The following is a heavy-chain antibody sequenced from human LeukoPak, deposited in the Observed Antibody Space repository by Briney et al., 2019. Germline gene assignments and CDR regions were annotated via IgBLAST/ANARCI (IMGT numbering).Heavy chain of an antibody. CDR2: VNGNGDTT. CDR3: AKDRAPDDYGDYVGYFDY. Sequence: GGSLRLSCSAPGFIFTTYTMYWVRQAPGKGLEFVSVVNGNGDTTYYTDSVKGRFTISRDNSKNTLYLQMNSLRAEDTAVYYCAKDRAPDDYGDYVGYFDYWGQGTLVTVSS. J-gene: IGHJ4*02. CDR1: GFIFTTYT. D-gene: IGHD4-17*01. V-gene: IGHV3-64*04.